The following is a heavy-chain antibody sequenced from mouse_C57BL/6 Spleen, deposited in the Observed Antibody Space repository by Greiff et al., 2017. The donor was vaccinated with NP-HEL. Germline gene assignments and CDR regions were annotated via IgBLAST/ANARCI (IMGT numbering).Heavy chain of an antibody. CDR3: AKGGYDY. Sequence: EVQRVESGGGLVKPGGSLKLSCVTSGFTFSDYGMHWVRQAPEKGLEWVAYISSGSSTIYYADTVKGRFTISRDNAKNTLFLQMTSLRSEDTAMYYCAKGGYDYWGQGTTLTVSS. CDR1: GFTFSDYG. D-gene: IGHD2-2*01. J-gene: IGHJ2*01. V-gene: IGHV5-17*01. CDR2: ISSGSSTI.